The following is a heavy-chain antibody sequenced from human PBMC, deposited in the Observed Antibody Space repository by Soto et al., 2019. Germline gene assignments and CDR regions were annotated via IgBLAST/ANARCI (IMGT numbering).Heavy chain of an antibody. V-gene: IGHV3-23*01. CDR1: GFTFSSYA. CDR3: AKYEFGVVAAFDY. D-gene: IGHD3-16*01. J-gene: IGHJ4*02. Sequence: EVQLLESGGGLVQPGGSLRLSCAASGFTFSSYAMSWVRQAPGKGLEWVSAISGSGGSTYYADSVKGRFTISRDNSKNTLDLQMNSLRAEDTAVYYWAKYEFGVVAAFDYWGQGTLVTVSS. CDR2: ISGSGGST.